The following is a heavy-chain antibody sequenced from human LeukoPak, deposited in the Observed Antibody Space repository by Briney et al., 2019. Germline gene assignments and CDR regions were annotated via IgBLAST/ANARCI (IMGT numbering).Heavy chain of an antibody. CDR3: ARDRGVSGTYADY. Sequence: GGSLRLSCATSGFTFSSYGMHWVRQAPGKGLEWISYISSGSSSMYHADSVKGRFTTSRDNAKNSLYLQMNSLRAEDTAVYYCARDRGVSGTYADYWGQGTLVTVSS. CDR2: ISSGSSSM. V-gene: IGHV3-48*01. J-gene: IGHJ4*02. CDR1: GFTFSSYG. D-gene: IGHD1-26*01.